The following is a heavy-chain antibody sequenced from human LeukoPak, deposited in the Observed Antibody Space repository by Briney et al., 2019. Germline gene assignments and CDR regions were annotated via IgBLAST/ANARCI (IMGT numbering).Heavy chain of an antibody. V-gene: IGHV3-7*01. CDR3: ASLGN. CDR2: IKQDGSEK. J-gene: IGHJ4*02. CDR1: GFPFSNFW. Sequence: GGSLRLSCATSGFPFSNFWMNWVRQAPGKGLEWVANIKQDGSEKFYVDSVKGRSTISRDNAKNSLYLQMNSLRADDTAVYYCASLGNWGQGTLVTVSS. D-gene: IGHD1-1*01.